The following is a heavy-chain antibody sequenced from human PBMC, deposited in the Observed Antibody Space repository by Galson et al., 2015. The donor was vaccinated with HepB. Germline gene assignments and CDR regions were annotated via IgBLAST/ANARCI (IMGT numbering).Heavy chain of an antibody. J-gene: IGHJ5*02. CDR2: INTNTGNP. Sequence: SVKVSCKASGYTFTSYAMNWVRQAPGQGLEWMGWINTNTGNPTYAQGFTGRFVFSLDTSVSTAYLQISSLKAEDTAVYYCARAHYGSGRRENNNWFDPWGQGTLVTVSS. CDR3: ARAHYGSGRRENNNWFDP. D-gene: IGHD3-10*01. V-gene: IGHV7-4-1*02. CDR1: GYTFTSYA.